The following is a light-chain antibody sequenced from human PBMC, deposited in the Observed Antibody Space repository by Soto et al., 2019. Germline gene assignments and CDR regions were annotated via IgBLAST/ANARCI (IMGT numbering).Light chain of an antibody. CDR3: SSYTSSSIRV. Sequence: QSALTQPASVSGSPGQSITISCTGTSSDVGAYDYVSWYQQHPDKAPKLMIYEVSNRPSGVSNRFSGSKSVNTATLTISGLQDDVYADSYCSSYTSSSIRVFGTVTKVTVL. CDR1: SSDVGAYDY. J-gene: IGLJ1*01. V-gene: IGLV2-14*03. CDR2: EVS.